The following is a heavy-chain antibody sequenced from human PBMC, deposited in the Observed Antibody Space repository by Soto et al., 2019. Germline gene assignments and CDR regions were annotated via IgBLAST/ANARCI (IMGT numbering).Heavy chain of an antibody. J-gene: IGHJ4*02. CDR1: GFTFSSYG. V-gene: IGHV3-30*18. Sequence: QVQLVESGGGVVQPGRSLRLSCAASGFTFSSYGMHWVRQAPGKGLEWVAVISYDGSNKYYADSVKGRFTISRDNSKNTLYLQMNSLRAEDTAVYYCAKDPPIAVAGIDYWGQGTLVTVSS. CDR3: AKDPPIAVAGIDY. D-gene: IGHD6-19*01. CDR2: ISYDGSNK.